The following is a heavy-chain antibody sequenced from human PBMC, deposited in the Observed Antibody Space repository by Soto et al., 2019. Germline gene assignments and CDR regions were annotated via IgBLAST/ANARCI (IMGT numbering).Heavy chain of an antibody. CDR1: GGSISSSSYY. CDR2: INYSGST. CDR3: SKQRGEYQVPGDWFDP. V-gene: IGHV4-39*01. Sequence: PSETLSLTCTVSGGSISSSSYYWGRIRQPPGKGLEWIGSINYSGSTYYNPSLKSRVTISVDTSKNQFSLKLSSVTAADTAVYYCSKQRGEYQVPGDWFDPWGQGTLVTVSS. D-gene: IGHD2-2*01. J-gene: IGHJ5*02.